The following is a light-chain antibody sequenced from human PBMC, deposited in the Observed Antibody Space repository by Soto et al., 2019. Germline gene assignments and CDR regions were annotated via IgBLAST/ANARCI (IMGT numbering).Light chain of an antibody. CDR1: SSNIGSNT. J-gene: IGLJ1*01. Sequence: QSALTQPPSASGTPGQRVTISCSGSSSNIGSNTVNWYQQHPGTAPKLLIYSNNQRPSGVPDRFSGSKSGTSASLAISGLQSEDEDDYYCAAWDDSLNGYVFGTGTRSPS. CDR2: SNN. V-gene: IGLV1-44*01. CDR3: AAWDDSLNGYV.